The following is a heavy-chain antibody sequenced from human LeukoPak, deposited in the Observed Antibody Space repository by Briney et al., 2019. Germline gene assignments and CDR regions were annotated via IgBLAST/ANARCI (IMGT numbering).Heavy chain of an antibody. CDR3: TTGYSSGWYQVIDY. Sequence: GGPLRLSCAASGFTFSNAWMNWVRQAPGKGLEWVGRIKSKTDGGTTDYAAPVKGRFTISRDDSKNTLYLQMNSLKTEDTAVYYCTTGYSSGWYQVIDYWGQGTLVTVSS. D-gene: IGHD6-19*01. CDR2: IKSKTDGGTT. J-gene: IGHJ4*02. V-gene: IGHV3-15*07. CDR1: GFTFSNAW.